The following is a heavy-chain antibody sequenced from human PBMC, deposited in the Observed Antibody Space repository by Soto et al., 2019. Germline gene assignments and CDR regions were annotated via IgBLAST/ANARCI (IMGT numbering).Heavy chain of an antibody. D-gene: IGHD6-13*01. J-gene: IGHJ2*01. CDR2: IIPIFGTA. CDR1: GGTFSSYA. Sequence: SVKVSCKASGGTFSSYAISWVRQAPGQGLEWMGGIIPIFGTANYAQKFQGRVTITADESTSTAYMELSSLRSEDTAVYYCARVQYSSSWYGPGPSHFDLWGRGTLVTSPQ. CDR3: ARVQYSSSWYGPGPSHFDL. V-gene: IGHV1-69*13.